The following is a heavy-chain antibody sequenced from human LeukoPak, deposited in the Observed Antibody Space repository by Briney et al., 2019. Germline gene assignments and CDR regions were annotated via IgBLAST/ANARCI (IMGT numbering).Heavy chain of an antibody. Sequence: GGSLRLSCVVSGFTFSRYWMSWVRQAPGKGLEWVANIKEDGSKKDYVDSVKGRFTISRDNAKTSLYLEMNSLRAEDTAVYYCARDEVGGSYAYWGQGTLVTVSS. CDR3: ARDEVGGSYAY. CDR2: IKEDGSKK. V-gene: IGHV3-7*01. J-gene: IGHJ4*02. D-gene: IGHD1-26*01. CDR1: GFTFSRYW.